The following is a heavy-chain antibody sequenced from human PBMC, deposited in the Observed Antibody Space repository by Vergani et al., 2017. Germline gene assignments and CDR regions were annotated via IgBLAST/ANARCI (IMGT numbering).Heavy chain of an antibody. D-gene: IGHD2-15*01. CDR1: GFTFTNYG. V-gene: IGHV3-30*02. J-gene: IGHJ4*02. Sequence: QVQLVESGGGVVQPGGSLRPSCAASGFTFTNYGMHWVRQAPGKGLEWVAFTRYDGIVEYYGDSVRGRFTISRDNSKNTLYLQMNRLRPEDTAVYYCATAGAAYCRGASCYDFFEYWGQGTLVTVAS. CDR2: TRYDGIVE. CDR3: ATAGAAYCRGASCYDFFEY.